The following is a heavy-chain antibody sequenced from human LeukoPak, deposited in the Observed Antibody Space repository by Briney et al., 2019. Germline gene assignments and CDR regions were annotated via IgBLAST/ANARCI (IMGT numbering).Heavy chain of an antibody. CDR1: GGTFSSYA. CDR3: ARDAPLSNFGY. J-gene: IGHJ4*02. Sequence: GASVKVSCKASGGTFSSYAISWVRQAPGQGLEWMGGIIPIFGTANYAQKFQGRVTITADESTSTAYMELSSLRAEVTAVYYCARDAPLSNFGYWGQGTLVTVSS. V-gene: IGHV1-69*01. CDR2: IIPIFGTA. D-gene: IGHD3-3*02.